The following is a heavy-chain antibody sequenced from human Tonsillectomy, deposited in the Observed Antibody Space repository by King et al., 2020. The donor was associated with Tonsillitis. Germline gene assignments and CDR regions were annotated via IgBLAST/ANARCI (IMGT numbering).Heavy chain of an antibody. CDR3: GRDAKVEKPMGRDYYLNDGMDV. J-gene: IGHJ6*02. Sequence: QLQESGPGLVKPSQTLSLTCTVSVGSISSGGYYWSWIRQHPGKGLEWIGYFYYSGSRYYNPSLKSRVRISVDTSKNQFSLKLRAVTAADTAVYYWGRDAKVEKPMGRDYYLNDGMDVWGQGTTVTVPS. CDR1: VGSISSGGYY. CDR2: FYYSGSR. D-gene: IGHD5-18*01. V-gene: IGHV4-31*03.